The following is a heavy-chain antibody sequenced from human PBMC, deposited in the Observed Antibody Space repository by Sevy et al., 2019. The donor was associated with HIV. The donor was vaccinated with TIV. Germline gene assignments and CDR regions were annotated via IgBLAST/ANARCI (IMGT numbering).Heavy chain of an antibody. CDR2: INHSGST. CDR1: GGSFSGYY. Sequence: SETLSLTCAVYGGSFSGYYWSWIRQPPGKGLEWVGEINHSGSTNYNPSLKSRVTISVDTSNNQFSLKLSFVTAADTAVYYGARHCSSSSCSHAFDIWGQGTMVTVSS. D-gene: IGHD2-2*01. V-gene: IGHV4-34*01. CDR3: ARHCSSSSCSHAFDI. J-gene: IGHJ3*02.